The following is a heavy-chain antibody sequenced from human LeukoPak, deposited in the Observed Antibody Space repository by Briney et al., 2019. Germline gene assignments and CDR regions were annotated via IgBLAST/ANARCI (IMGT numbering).Heavy chain of an antibody. J-gene: IGHJ4*02. Sequence: SETLSLTCTVSGGSISSYYWSWIRQPPGKGLKWIGYIYYSGSTNYNPSLKSRVTISVDTSKNQFSLKLSSVTAADTAVYYCARVGPLVEVDWGQGTLVTVSS. CDR2: IYYSGST. V-gene: IGHV4-59*01. CDR1: GGSISSYY. CDR3: ARVGPLVEVD. D-gene: IGHD2-15*01.